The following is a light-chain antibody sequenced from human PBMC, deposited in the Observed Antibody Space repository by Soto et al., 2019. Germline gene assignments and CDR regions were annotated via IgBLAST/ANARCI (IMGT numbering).Light chain of an antibody. CDR1: QSVSSNY. CDR3: QQYGSSPWT. CDR2: GAS. Sequence: EIVLTQSPGTLSLSPGERATLSCRASQSVSSNYLAWYQQKPGQAPRLLIYGASSRPTGIPDRFSGSGSGTDFTLTITRLEPEDFAVYYCQQYGSSPWTFGQGTTVEIK. J-gene: IGKJ1*01. V-gene: IGKV3-20*01.